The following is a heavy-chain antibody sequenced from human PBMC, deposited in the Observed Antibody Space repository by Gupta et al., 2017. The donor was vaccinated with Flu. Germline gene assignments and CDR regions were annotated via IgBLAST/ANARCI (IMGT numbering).Heavy chain of an antibody. V-gene: IGHV3-15*01. D-gene: IGHD6-25*01. CDR3: AVDCAGCSSGYVAVNWFNP. CDR2: IKRKIDGGTT. J-gene: IGHJ5*02. Sequence: PRKWLQWIGRIKRKIDGGTTDYAAPVKGRYTISREDSKNMLYWQMNSLKAVDTAVYYCAVDCAGCSSGYVAVNWFNPWGQGTLVTVSS.